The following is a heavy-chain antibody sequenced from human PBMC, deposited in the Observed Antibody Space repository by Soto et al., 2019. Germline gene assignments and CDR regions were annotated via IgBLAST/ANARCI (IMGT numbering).Heavy chain of an antibody. Sequence: SETLSLTCAVSGGSISSSNWWSWVRQPPGKGLEWIGEIYHIVTYYNPSLKSRVTISVDRSKNQFSLKLSSVTAADTAVYYCARGRPSDYWGQGTLVTVSS. CDR1: GGSISSSNW. V-gene: IGHV4-4*02. CDR3: ARGRPSDY. J-gene: IGHJ4*02. CDR2: IYHIVT.